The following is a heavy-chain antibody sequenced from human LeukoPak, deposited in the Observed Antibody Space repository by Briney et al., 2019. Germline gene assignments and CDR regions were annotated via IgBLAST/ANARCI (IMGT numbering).Heavy chain of an antibody. Sequence: AGGSLRLSCAASGFSVSNTFMSWVRLAPGKGLEWVSVIYDGGSTYYADSAKGRFTISRDNSKNTVYLQMNSLRAEDTAVYYCARGYYNTLTGDYYFDYWGQGTQVTVSS. CDR1: GFSVSNTF. V-gene: IGHV3-53*01. D-gene: IGHD3-9*01. CDR3: ARGYYNTLTGDYYFDY. J-gene: IGHJ4*02. CDR2: IYDGGST.